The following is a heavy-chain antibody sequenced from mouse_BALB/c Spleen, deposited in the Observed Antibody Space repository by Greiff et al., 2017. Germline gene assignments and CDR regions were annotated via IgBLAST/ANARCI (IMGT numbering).Heavy chain of an antibody. CDR3: ARSGYDYDAWFAY. CDR1: GYSITSDYA. Sequence: EVKLVESGPGLVKPSQSLSLTCTVTGYSITSDYAWNWIRQFPGNKLEWMGYISYSGSTSYNPSLKSRISITRDTSKNQFFLQLNSVTTEDTATYYCARSGYDYDAWFAYWGQGTLVTVSA. V-gene: IGHV3-2*02. D-gene: IGHD2-4*01. CDR2: ISYSGST. J-gene: IGHJ3*01.